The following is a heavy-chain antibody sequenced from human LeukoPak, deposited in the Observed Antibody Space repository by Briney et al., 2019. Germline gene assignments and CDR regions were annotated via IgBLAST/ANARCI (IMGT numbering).Heavy chain of an antibody. CDR2: IKQDGSEK. J-gene: IGHJ3*02. D-gene: IGHD2/OR15-2a*01. V-gene: IGHV3-7*01. CDR3: ARTKKQESSHAFDI. CDR1: GFTFSSYW. Sequence: PGGSLRLSCEASGFTFSSYWMSWVRQAPGKGLEWVANIKQDGSEKYYVDSVKGRFTISRDNAKNSLYLQMNSLRAEDTAVYYCARTKKQESSHAFDIWGQGTMVTVSS.